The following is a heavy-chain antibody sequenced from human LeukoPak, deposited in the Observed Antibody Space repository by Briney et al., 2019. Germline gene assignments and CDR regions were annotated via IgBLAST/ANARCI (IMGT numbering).Heavy chain of an antibody. D-gene: IGHD6-13*01. J-gene: IGHJ4*02. Sequence: SETLSLTCSVSAGSISSHYWSWIRQPPGKGLEWIGYIYYSRTTNYNPSLKSRVTISVDTSKNQFSLKLSSVTAADTAVYYCARGVYIAAAQYGYWGQGTLVTVSS. CDR3: ARGVYIAAAQYGY. CDR1: AGSISSHY. V-gene: IGHV4-59*11. CDR2: IYYSRTT.